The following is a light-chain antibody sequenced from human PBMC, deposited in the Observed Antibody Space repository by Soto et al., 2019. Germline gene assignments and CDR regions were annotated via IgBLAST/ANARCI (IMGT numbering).Light chain of an antibody. CDR3: QQYGNSLT. CDR1: QSVYSSY. J-gene: IGKJ4*01. CDR2: GAF. Sequence: EIVLTQSPGTLSLSPGDRATLSCRASQSVYSSYLAWYQQKPGQAPRLLIYGAFTRATGIPDRFSGSGSGTDFTLTISRLEPEDFAVYYCQQYGNSLTFGGGTKVEIK. V-gene: IGKV3-20*01.